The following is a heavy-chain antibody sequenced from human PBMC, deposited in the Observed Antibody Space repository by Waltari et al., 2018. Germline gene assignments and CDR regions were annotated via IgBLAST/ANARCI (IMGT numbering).Heavy chain of an antibody. CDR1: GDSVSSKSAA. CDR3: ARGIKGLTGRGFFDY. V-gene: IGHV6-1*02. Sequence: QVQLQQSGPGLMKPSQTLSLTCGISGDSVSSKSAAWNWLRQSPSRGLEWLGRTYYRSRWYNDSAVSMNRRIVVSADTTKNQFSLQLDSLTPEDTAVYYCARGIKGLTGRGFFDYWGLGTLVTVSS. D-gene: IGHD3-9*01. J-gene: IGHJ4*02. CDR2: TYYRSRWYN.